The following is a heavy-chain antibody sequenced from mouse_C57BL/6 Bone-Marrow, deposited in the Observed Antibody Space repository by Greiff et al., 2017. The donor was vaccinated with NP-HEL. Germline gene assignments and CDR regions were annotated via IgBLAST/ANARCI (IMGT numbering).Heavy chain of an antibody. CDR3: ARGGSYRYYAMDY. CDR2: ISYDGSN. J-gene: IGHJ4*01. D-gene: IGHD2-12*01. CDR1: GYSITSGYY. Sequence: EVKLQESGPGLVKPSQSLSLTCSVTGYSITSGYYWNWIRQFPGNKLEWMGYISYDGSNNYIPSLKNRISITRDTSKNQFFLKLNSVTTEDTATYYCARGGSYRYYAMDYWGQGTSVTVSS. V-gene: IGHV3-6*01.